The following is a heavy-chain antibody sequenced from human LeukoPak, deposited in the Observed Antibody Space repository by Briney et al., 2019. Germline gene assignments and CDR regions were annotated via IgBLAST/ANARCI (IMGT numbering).Heavy chain of an antibody. Sequence: SETLSLTCTVSGGSISSYYWSWIRQPAGKGLEWIGRIYTSGSTNYNPSLKSRVTMSVDTSKNQFSLKLSSVTAADTAVYYCARCAEGSGYYNYYCYMDVWGKGTTVTVSS. CDR3: ARCAEGSGYYNYYCYMDV. J-gene: IGHJ6*03. CDR1: GGSISSYY. D-gene: IGHD3-3*01. V-gene: IGHV4-4*07. CDR2: IYTSGST.